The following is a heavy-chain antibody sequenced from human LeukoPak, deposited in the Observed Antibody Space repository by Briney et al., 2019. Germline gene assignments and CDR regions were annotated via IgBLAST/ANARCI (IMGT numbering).Heavy chain of an antibody. Sequence: GGSLRLSCAASGFTFSSYAMSWVRQAPGKGLEWVSSISGNGAHPYYADSVRGRFTISRDNTMNSLYLQMSSLRAEDTAVYYCATDRGWRTSGYYLYYFEYWGQGTLVTYSS. CDR2: ISGNGAHP. CDR3: ATDRGWRTSGYYLYYFEY. V-gene: IGHV3-23*01. CDR1: GFTFSSYA. D-gene: IGHD3-3*01. J-gene: IGHJ4*02.